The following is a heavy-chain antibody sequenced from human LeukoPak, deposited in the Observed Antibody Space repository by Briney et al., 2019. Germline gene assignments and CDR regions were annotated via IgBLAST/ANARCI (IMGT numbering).Heavy chain of an antibody. Sequence: GGSLRLSCVASGFTFSNSGMHWVRQAPGKGLEGVAFVQDNGKDKFYADSVKGRFTISRDNSKNTLYLQMNRLRAEDTAVYYCSRDRGPLGAFEIWGQGTMVTGPS. V-gene: IGHV3-30*02. J-gene: IGHJ3*02. CDR3: SRDRGPLGAFEI. CDR2: VQDNGKDK. CDR1: GFTFSNSG.